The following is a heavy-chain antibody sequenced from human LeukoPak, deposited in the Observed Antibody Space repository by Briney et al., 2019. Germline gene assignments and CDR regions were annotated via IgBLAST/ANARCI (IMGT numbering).Heavy chain of an antibody. CDR2: ISSSSSYT. CDR1: GFTFSDYY. V-gene: IGHV3-11*06. D-gene: IGHD6-6*01. CDR3: ARGEGSSARDYYFDY. J-gene: IGHJ4*02. Sequence: GGSLRLSCAASGFTFSDYYMSWIRQAPGKGLEWVSYISSSSSYTNYADSVKGRFTISRDNAKNSLYLQMNSLRAEDTAVYYCARGEGSSARDYYFDYWGQGTLVTVSS.